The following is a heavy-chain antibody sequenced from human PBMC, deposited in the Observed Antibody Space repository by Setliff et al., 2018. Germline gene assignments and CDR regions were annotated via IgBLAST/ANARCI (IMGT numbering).Heavy chain of an antibody. J-gene: IGHJ4*02. CDR1: GFNFMNYG. V-gene: IGHV3-48*01. CDR3: VTSTIIIYYFDF. CDR2: ISSISSSTI. D-gene: IGHD3-10*01. Sequence: PGGSLRLSCAASGFNFMNYGMNWVRQAPGEGLEWVSYISSISSSTIYFADSVKGRFTVSRDNAKNSLYLQMNSLRADDTAVYYCVTSTIIIYYFDFWGQGTPVTVS.